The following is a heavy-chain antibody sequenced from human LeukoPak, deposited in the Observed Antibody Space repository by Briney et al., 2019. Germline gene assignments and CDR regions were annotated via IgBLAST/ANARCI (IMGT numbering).Heavy chain of an antibody. Sequence: GGSLRLSCAASAFTFDDYAMHWVRQAPGKGLEWVSGISWNSGSIGYADSVKGRFTISRDNAKNSLYLQMNSLRAEDTALYYCAKDRRTGSSFFDYWGQGTLVTVSS. J-gene: IGHJ4*02. V-gene: IGHV3-9*01. D-gene: IGHD1-26*01. CDR2: ISWNSGSI. CDR1: AFTFDDYA. CDR3: AKDRRTGSSFFDY.